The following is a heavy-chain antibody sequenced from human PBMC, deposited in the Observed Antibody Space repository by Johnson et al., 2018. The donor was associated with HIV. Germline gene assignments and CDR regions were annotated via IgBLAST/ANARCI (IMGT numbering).Heavy chain of an antibody. CDR1: EFPFSSYA. CDR2: ISYDGSNK. D-gene: IGHD2-21*01. J-gene: IGHJ3*01. V-gene: IGHV3-30*04. CDR3: ARDTGGGELPRTGFDV. Sequence: QVQLVESGGGVVQPGRSLRLSCAASEFPFSSYAMHWVRQAPGKGLEWVAVISYDGSNKYYADSVKGRFTISRDNSKNTLYLQMNSLRAEDTAVYYCARDTGGGELPRTGFDVWGLGTMVTVSS.